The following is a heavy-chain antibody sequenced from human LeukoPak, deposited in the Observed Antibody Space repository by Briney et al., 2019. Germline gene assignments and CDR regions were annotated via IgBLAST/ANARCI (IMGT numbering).Heavy chain of an antibody. J-gene: IGHJ4*02. Sequence: GASVKVSCKASGGTFSSYAISWVRRAPGQGLEWMGGIIPIFGTANYAQKFQGRVTITTDESTSTAYMELSSLRSEDTAVYYCAKERQQLVRYYFDYWGQGTLVTVSS. V-gene: IGHV1-69*05. CDR2: IIPIFGTA. CDR1: GGTFSSYA. CDR3: AKERQQLVRYYFDY. D-gene: IGHD6-13*01.